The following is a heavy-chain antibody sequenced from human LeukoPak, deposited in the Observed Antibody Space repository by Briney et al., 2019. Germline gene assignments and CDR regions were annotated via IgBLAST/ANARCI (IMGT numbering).Heavy chain of an antibody. V-gene: IGHV4-34*01. CDR3: ARGSPRYDYVWGSYRYQDAFDI. J-gene: IGHJ3*02. D-gene: IGHD3-16*02. CDR2: INHSGST. CDR1: GGSFSGYY. Sequence: SETLSLTCAVYGGSFSGYYWSWIRQPPGKGLEWIGEINHSGSTNYNPSLKSRVTISVDTSKNQFSLRLSSVTAADTAVYYCARGSPRYDYVWGSYRYQDAFDIWGQGTMVTVSS.